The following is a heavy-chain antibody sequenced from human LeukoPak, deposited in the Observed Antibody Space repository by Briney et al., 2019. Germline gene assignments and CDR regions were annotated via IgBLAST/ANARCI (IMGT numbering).Heavy chain of an antibody. D-gene: IGHD3-22*01. CDR1: GYTFTGYY. V-gene: IGHV1-2*02. CDR2: INPNSGGT. CDR3: ALSTAYYYDSSGYYYRSSYMDV. Sequence: GASVKVPCKASGYTFTGYYMHWVRQAPGQGLEWMGWINPNSGGTNYAQKFQGRVTMTRDTSISTAYMELSRLRSDDTAVYYCALSTAYYYDSSGYYYRSSYMDVWGKGTTVTISS. J-gene: IGHJ6*03.